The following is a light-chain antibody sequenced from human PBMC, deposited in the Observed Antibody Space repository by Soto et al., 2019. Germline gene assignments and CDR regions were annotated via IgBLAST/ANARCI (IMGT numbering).Light chain of an antibody. Sequence: QSALTQPVCVSGSPGQSITISCTGTSSDVGAYNYVSWYQQHPGKAPKLMIFEVSDRPSGVSNRFSGSKSGNTASLTISGLQAEDEADYYCSSYTSSNTLVFGGGTKLTVL. CDR1: SSDVGAYNY. CDR3: SSYTSSNTLV. J-gene: IGLJ2*01. CDR2: EVS. V-gene: IGLV2-14*01.